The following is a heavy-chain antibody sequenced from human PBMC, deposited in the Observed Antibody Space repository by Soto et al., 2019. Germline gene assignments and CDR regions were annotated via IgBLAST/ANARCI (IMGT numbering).Heavy chain of an antibody. CDR1: GFTFSTYA. V-gene: IGHV3-23*01. D-gene: IGHD5-18*01. Sequence: GGSLSLSYAASGFTFSTYAMSWVRQAQGKVLEWVSAISGSGGSTYYADSVKGRFTISRDNSKNTLYLQMNSLRAEDTAAYYCAKDGISPGQLWFSVVASWGQGVLVTVSS. CDR2: ISGSGGST. J-gene: IGHJ4*02. CDR3: AKDGISPGQLWFSVVAS.